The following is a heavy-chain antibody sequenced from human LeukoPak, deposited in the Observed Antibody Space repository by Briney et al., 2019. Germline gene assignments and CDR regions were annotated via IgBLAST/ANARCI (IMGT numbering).Heavy chain of an antibody. Sequence: PSETLSLTCAVYGRSFSGYYWSWIRQPPGKGLEWIGEINHSGSTNYNPSLKSRVTISVDTSKNQFSLKLSSVTAADTAVYYCARRGVLRYFDWLPNWFDPWGQGTLVTVSS. CDR3: ARRGVLRYFDWLPNWFDP. V-gene: IGHV4-34*01. D-gene: IGHD3-9*01. CDR2: INHSGST. J-gene: IGHJ5*02. CDR1: GRSFSGYY.